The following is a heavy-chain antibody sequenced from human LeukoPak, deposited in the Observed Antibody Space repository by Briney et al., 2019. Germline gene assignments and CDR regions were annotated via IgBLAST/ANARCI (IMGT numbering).Heavy chain of an antibody. CDR1: GYTFTSYG. CDR2: IYPGDSDT. Sequence: ASVKVSCKASGYTFTSYGISWVRQMPGKGLEWMGIIYPGDSDTRYSPSFQGQVTISADKSISTAYLQWSSLKASDTAMYYCARHGESGNYFGYWGQGTLVTVSS. CDR3: ARHGESGNYFGY. J-gene: IGHJ4*02. D-gene: IGHD1-26*01. V-gene: IGHV5-51*01.